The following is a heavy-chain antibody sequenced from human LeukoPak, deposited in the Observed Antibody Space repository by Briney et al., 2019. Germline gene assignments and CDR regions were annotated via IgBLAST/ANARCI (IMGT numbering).Heavy chain of an antibody. Sequence: ASETLSLTCTVSGGSIWSGNYYWNWIRQPAGKGLEWIGRIYTSGSTNYNPSLKSRVIMSLDTSKNQVSLKLSSVTAADTAVYYCARASGFHDSGGYYSGFDCWGRGALVTVSS. CDR1: GGSIWSGNYY. V-gene: IGHV4-61*02. J-gene: IGHJ4*02. CDR2: IYTSGST. D-gene: IGHD3-22*01. CDR3: ARASGFHDSGGYYSGFDC.